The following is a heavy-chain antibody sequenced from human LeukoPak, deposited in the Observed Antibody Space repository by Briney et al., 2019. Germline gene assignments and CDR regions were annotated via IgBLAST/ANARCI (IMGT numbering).Heavy chain of an antibody. CDR3: ARLTRGGNYHFDC. Sequence: PSETLSLTCTVSGGSISSSGDYWGWIRQPPGKGLEWIGSIYYSGSTYYNPSLKSRLTISVDTSRTQFSLKLSSVTADDTAEYYCARLTRGGNYHFDCCGQGTLVTVYS. V-gene: IGHV4-39*01. J-gene: IGHJ4*02. D-gene: IGHD1-26*01. CDR1: GGSISSSGDY. CDR2: IYYSGST.